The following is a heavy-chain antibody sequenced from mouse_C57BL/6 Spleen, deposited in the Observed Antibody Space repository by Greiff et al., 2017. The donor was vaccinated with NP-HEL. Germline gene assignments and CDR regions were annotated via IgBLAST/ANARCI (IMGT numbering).Heavy chain of an antibody. V-gene: IGHV5-9*01. J-gene: IGHJ1*03. CDR2: ISGGGGNT. Sequence: DVHLVESGGGLVKPGGSLKLSCAASGFTFSSYTMSWVRQTPEKRLEWVATISGGGGNTYYPDSVKGRFTISRDNAKNTLYLQMSSLRSEDTALYYCARPNYYGSSYWYFDVWGTGTTVTVSS. D-gene: IGHD1-1*01. CDR1: GFTFSSYT. CDR3: ARPNYYGSSYWYFDV.